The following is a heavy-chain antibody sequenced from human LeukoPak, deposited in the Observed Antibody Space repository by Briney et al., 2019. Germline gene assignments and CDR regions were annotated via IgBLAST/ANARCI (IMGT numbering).Heavy chain of an antibody. D-gene: IGHD6-13*01. CDR2: TSLDGRKK. J-gene: IGHJ4*02. CDR3: AKDYLGNSWSMDN. Sequence: GGSLRLSCAASGFRFSDFVIHWVRQAPGKGLEWVAMTSLDGRKKFYADSVRGRFTVSRDSSRNIVVLQMDSLRTEDTATYYCAKDYLGNSWSMDNWGQGTQVTVSS. CDR1: GFRFSDFV. V-gene: IGHV3-30*18.